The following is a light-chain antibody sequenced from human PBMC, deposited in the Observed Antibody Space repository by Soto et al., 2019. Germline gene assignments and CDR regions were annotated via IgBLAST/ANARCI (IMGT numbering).Light chain of an antibody. J-gene: IGKJ4*01. CDR1: QSVNSN. CDR2: GAS. CDR3: QQYNDWPLT. Sequence: EKVMTQSPAALSVSPGERATLSCRASQSVNSNLAWYQRKPGRAPRLLLYGASTRATGIPARFSGSASGTEFTLTISSLQSEDSAVYYCQQYNDWPLTFGGGTRVDIK. V-gene: IGKV3-15*01.